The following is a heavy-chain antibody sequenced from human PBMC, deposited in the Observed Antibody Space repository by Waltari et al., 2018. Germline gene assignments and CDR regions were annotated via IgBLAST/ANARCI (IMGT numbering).Heavy chain of an antibody. J-gene: IGHJ4*02. V-gene: IGHV4-38-2*02. Sequence: QVQLQESGPGLVKPSETLSLTCAVSGYSISSGYYWGWIRQPPGKGLEWIGSVYHSGSPYYNPSLKSRVTISVDTSKNQFSLKLSSVTAADTAVYYCARDEGYGSGSYLWGQGTLVTVSS. CDR3: ARDEGYGSGSYL. CDR2: VYHSGSP. D-gene: IGHD3-10*01. CDR1: GYSISSGYY.